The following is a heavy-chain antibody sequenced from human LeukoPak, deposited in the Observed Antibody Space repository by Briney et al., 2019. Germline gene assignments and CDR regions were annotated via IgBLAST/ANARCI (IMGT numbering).Heavy chain of an antibody. CDR3: ARRGSGWYWGY. D-gene: IGHD6-19*01. J-gene: IGHJ4*02. Sequence: SSETLSLTCAVYGGSFSGYYRSWIRQPPGKGLEWIGEINHSGSTNYNPSLKSRVTISVDTSKNQFSLKLSSVTAADTAVYYCARRGSGWYWGYWGQGTLVTVSS. V-gene: IGHV4-34*01. CDR2: INHSGST. CDR1: GGSFSGYY.